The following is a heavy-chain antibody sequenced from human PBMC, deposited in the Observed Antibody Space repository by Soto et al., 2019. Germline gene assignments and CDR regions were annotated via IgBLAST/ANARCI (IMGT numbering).Heavy chain of an antibody. D-gene: IGHD3-9*01. CDR3: ARGIGVRYYDIFICYYSAPNDAFDI. V-gene: IGHV1-8*01. CDR1: GYTFTSYD. CDR2: MNPNSGNT. J-gene: IGHJ3*02. Sequence: ASVKVSCKASGYTFTSYDINWVRQATGQGLEWMGWMNPNSGNTGYAQKFQGRVTMTRNTSISTAYMELSSLRSEDTAVYYCARGIGVRYYDIFICYYSAPNDAFDIWGQGTMVTVSS.